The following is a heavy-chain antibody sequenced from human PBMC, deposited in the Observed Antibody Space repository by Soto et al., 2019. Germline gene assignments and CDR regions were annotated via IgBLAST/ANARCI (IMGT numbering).Heavy chain of an antibody. CDR1: GFDFSGDA. J-gene: IGHJ5*02. CDR2: ISGTGVPT. D-gene: IGHD2-2*01. V-gene: IGHV3-23*01. Sequence: PGGSLRLSCAASGFDFSGDAMSWVRQAPGKGLECISLISGTGVPTLYAESVKGRFAVTRDNSKDTLFLEMNNLRVDDTAMYYCAKSFCSSSSCFFLWVDPWGPGTLVPVS. CDR3: AKSFCSSSSCFFLWVDP.